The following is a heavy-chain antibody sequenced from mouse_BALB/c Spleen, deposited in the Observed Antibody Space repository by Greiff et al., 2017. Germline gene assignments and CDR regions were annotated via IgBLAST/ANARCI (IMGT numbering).Heavy chain of an antibody. V-gene: IGHV5-4*02. J-gene: IGHJ3*01. CDR3: ATAFDYDGAWFAY. D-gene: IGHD2-4*01. CDR2: ISDGGSYT. CDR1: GFTFSDYY. Sequence: EVQRVESGGGLVKPGGSLKLSCAASGFTFSDYYMYWVRQTPEKRLEWVATISDGGSYTYYPDSVKGRFTISRDNAKNNLYLQMSSLKSEDTAMYYCATAFDYDGAWFAYWGQGTLVTVSA.